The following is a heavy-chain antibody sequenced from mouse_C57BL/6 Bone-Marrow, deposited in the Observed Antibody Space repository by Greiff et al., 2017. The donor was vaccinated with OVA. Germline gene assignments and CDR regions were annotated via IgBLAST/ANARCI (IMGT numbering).Heavy chain of an antibody. D-gene: IGHD1-1*01. CDR2: IYPRSGNT. V-gene: IGHV1-81*01. J-gene: IGHJ3*01. Sequence: QVQLQQSGAELARPGASVKLSCKASGYTFTSYGISWVKQRTGQGLEWIGEIYPRSGNTYYNEKFKGKATLIADKSSSTAYMELRSLTSEDSAVYVCAREGNYGSSQGAWFAYWGQGTLVTVSA. CDR1: GYTFTSYG. CDR3: AREGNYGSSQGAWFAY.